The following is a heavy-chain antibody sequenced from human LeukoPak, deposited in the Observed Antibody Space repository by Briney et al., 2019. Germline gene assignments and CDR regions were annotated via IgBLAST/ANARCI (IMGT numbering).Heavy chain of an antibody. CDR3: ARNIIGSYYDFWSGHYYFDY. CDR1: GYSFTSYW. CDR2: IYPGNSDT. V-gene: IGHV5-51*01. D-gene: IGHD3-3*01. Sequence: GESLKISCKGSGYSFTSYWIGWVRQMPGKGLEWMGIIYPGNSDTTYSPSFQGQATISADKSISTAYLQWSSLKASDTAMYYCARNIIGSYYDFWSGHYYFDYWGQGTLVTVSS. J-gene: IGHJ4*02.